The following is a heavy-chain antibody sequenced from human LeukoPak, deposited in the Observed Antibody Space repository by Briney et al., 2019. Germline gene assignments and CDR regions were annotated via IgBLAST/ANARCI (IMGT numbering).Heavy chain of an antibody. V-gene: IGHV3-11*01. CDR2: ISTTGSTK. D-gene: IGHD4-17*01. CDR1: GFTFSDYY. CDR3: ARVPTTVTYTDY. Sequence: GGSLRLSCAASGFTFSDYYMSWIRQAPGKGLELVSYISTTGSTKYYADSVKGRFTISRDNAKNSLYLQTNSLRAEDTAVYYCARVPTTVTYTDYWGQGTLFTVSS. J-gene: IGHJ4*02.